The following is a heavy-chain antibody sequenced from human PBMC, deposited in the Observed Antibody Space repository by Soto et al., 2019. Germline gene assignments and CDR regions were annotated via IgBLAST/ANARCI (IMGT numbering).Heavy chain of an antibody. Sequence: QVQLVESGGGVVQPGRSLRLSCAASGFTFSSYGMHWVRQAPGKGLEWVAVISYDGSNKYYADSVKGRFTISRDNSKNTLYLQMNSLRAEDTAVYYCAKEGGYYGSGSYGYYGMDVW. CDR3: AKEGGYYGSGSYGYYGMDV. CDR2: ISYDGSNK. V-gene: IGHV3-30*18. D-gene: IGHD3-10*01. CDR1: GFTFSSYG. J-gene: IGHJ6*01.